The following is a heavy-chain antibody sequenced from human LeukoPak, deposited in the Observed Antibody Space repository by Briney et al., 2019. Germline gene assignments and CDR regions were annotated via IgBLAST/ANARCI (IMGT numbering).Heavy chain of an antibody. CDR3: VRDSPSGFFDL. Sequence: GGSLRLSCAASGFTFNSYWMHWVRQAPGKGLVWVPPINPDGTVTTYADSVKGRFTISRDNAKNTLYLQMNSLRVEDTAVYYCVRDSPSGFFDLWGRGTLVTVSS. CDR2: INPDGTVT. D-gene: IGHD6-19*01. V-gene: IGHV3-74*01. CDR1: GFTFNSYW. J-gene: IGHJ2*01.